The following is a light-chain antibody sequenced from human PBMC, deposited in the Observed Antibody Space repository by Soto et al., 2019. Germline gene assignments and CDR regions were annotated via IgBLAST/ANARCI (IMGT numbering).Light chain of an antibody. CDR2: AAS. V-gene: IGKV1-8*01. J-gene: IGKJ4*01. CDR3: QQYYSYPLT. CDR1: QGISSY. Sequence: AIRMTQSPSSLSASTGDRVTITCRASQGISSYLAWYQQKPGKAPKLLIYAASTLQSGVPSRFSGSGSGTDFTLTISCLQSEDFATYDCQQYYSYPLTVGGGTKVDIK.